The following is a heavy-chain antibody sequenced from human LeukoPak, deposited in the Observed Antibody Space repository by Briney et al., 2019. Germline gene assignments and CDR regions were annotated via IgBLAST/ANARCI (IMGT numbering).Heavy chain of an antibody. J-gene: IGHJ4*02. CDR2: IRYDGSNE. Sequence: GGSLRLSCAASGFTFSSYGMHWVRQAPGKGLEWVSFIRYDGSNEYYADSVRGRFTISRDNSKNTLYLQMNSLRAEDTAVYYCTRERYGPTAYDYWGQGALVTVSS. V-gene: IGHV3-30*02. CDR1: GFTFSSYG. D-gene: IGHD5-18*01. CDR3: TRERYGPTAYDY.